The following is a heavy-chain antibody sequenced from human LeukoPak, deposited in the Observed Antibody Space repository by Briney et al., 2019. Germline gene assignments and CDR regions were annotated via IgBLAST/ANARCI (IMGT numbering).Heavy chain of an antibody. CDR2: IYYSGST. CDR1: GGSISSYY. D-gene: IGHD3-16*01. V-gene: IGHV4-59*01. CDR3: ARGYSRGINFDY. Sequence: PSETLSLTCIVSGGSISSYYWSWIRQPPGKGLEWIGYIYYSGSTNYNPSLKSRVTISVDTSKNQFSLKLSSVTAADTAVYYCARGYSRGINFDYWGQGTLVTVSS. J-gene: IGHJ4*02.